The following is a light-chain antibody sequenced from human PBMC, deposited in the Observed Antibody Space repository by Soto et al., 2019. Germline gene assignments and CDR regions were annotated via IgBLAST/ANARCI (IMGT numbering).Light chain of an antibody. CDR2: LGS. Sequence: DIVMTQSPLSLPVTPGEPASISCRSSQSLLHSNGYNYLDWYLQKPGQSPQLLIYLGSNRASGVPDRFSGSGSGTDFTLIISRVEAEDVGVYYCMQALQTPQMYTFGQGTKLEIK. J-gene: IGKJ2*01. V-gene: IGKV2-28*01. CDR1: QSLLHSNGYNY. CDR3: MQALQTPQMYT.